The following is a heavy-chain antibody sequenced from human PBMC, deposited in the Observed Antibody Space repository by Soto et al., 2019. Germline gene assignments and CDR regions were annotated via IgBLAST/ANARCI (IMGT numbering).Heavy chain of an antibody. CDR3: ARQGRNTKIVLVKHYAADF. J-gene: IGHJ6*02. D-gene: IGHD3-22*01. V-gene: IGHV4-39*01. CDR2: IYYDGTT. CDR1: SGSISSTIYY. Sequence: PSETRSRTWTVSSGSISSTIYYWAWIRQPPGKGLEWIGAIYYDGTTYYTESLKSRVSISVDTSKNQFSLKVNSVTAADTAVYFCARQGRNTKIVLVKHYAADFWGQGTAVTVSS.